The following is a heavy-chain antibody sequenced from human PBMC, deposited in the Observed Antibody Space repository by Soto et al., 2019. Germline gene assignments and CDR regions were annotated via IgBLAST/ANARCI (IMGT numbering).Heavy chain of an antibody. CDR1: GASISGFY. Sequence: SETLSLTCTVSGASISGFYWSWIRKSAGKGLEWIGRIYATGTTDYNPSLKSRVMMSVDTSKKQFSLKLRSVTAADTAVYYCVRDGTKTLRDGFDPWGKGISVTVS. V-gene: IGHV4-4*07. CDR3: VRDGTKTLRDGFDP. CDR2: IYATGTT. D-gene: IGHD1-1*01. J-gene: IGHJ5*02.